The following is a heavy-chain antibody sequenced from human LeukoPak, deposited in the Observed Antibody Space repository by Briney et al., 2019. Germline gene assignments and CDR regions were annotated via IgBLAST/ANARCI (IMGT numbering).Heavy chain of an antibody. Sequence: GGSLRLSCAASGFTFSSYAMHWVRQAPGKGLEGGAVMSFDGTHIYYADSVKGRFTISRDNSKNTLYLQMKSLRAEDTAMYYCAKESNSGSCGKLPLDPWGQGILVTVSS. D-gene: IGHD1-26*01. CDR2: MSFDGTHI. CDR3: AKESNSGSCGKLPLDP. CDR1: GFTFSSYA. J-gene: IGHJ5*02. V-gene: IGHV3-30-3*02.